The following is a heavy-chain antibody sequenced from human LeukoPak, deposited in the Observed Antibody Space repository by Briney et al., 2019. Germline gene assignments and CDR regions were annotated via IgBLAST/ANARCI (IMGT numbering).Heavy chain of an antibody. V-gene: IGHV3-74*01. CDR3: AREAIQLWPRAYYDSSGYSDY. Sequence: GGSLRLSFAASGFTFSSYWMHWVRQAPGKGLVWVSRINSDGSSTSYADSVKGRFAISRDNAKNTLYLQMNSLRAEDTAVYYCAREAIQLWPRAYYDSSGYSDYWGQGTLVTVSS. J-gene: IGHJ4*02. CDR1: GFTFSSYW. D-gene: IGHD3-22*01. CDR2: INSDGSST.